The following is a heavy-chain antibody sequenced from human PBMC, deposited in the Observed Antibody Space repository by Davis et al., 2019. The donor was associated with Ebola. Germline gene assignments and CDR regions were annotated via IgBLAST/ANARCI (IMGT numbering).Heavy chain of an antibody. V-gene: IGHV3-15*01. Sequence: GGSLRLSCAASGILFSNAWMSWVRQAPGKGLEWVGRIISKNDGGTTDYAAPVKGRFTISRDDSEKTVYLQMNSLKIEDTAVYYCTTERDGYNYWGADAFDIWGQGTMVTVSS. CDR2: IISKNDGGTT. CDR1: GILFSNAW. J-gene: IGHJ3*02. D-gene: IGHD5-24*01. CDR3: TTERDGYNYWGADAFDI.